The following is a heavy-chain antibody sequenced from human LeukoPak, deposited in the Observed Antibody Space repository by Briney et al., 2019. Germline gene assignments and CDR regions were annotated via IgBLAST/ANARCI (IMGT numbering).Heavy chain of an antibody. CDR2: IKQDGSEK. J-gene: IGHJ4*02. V-gene: IGHV3-7*01. D-gene: IGHD3-22*01. CDR3: ARVSTDYYDSSGYYFDY. Sequence: GGSLRLSCAASGFTFSSYWMSWVRQAPGKGLEWVANIKQDGSEKYYVDSVKGRFTISRDNAKNSLYLQMNSLRAEDTAVYYCARVSTDYYDSSGYYFDYWGQGTLVTVSS. CDR1: GFTFSSYW.